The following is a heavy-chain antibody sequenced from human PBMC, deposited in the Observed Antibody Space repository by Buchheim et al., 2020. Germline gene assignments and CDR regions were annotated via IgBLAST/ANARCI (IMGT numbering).Heavy chain of an antibody. Sequence: EVQLVESGGGLVKPGGSLRLSCAASGFTFSSYSMNWVRQAPGKGLEWVSSISSSSSYIYYAHSVKGRFTIPRDNAKNSLYLQMNSLRAEDTAVYYCAREPPLYGMDVWGQGTT. J-gene: IGHJ6*02. CDR1: GFTFSSYS. D-gene: IGHD1-14*01. V-gene: IGHV3-21*01. CDR2: ISSSSSYI. CDR3: AREPPLYGMDV.